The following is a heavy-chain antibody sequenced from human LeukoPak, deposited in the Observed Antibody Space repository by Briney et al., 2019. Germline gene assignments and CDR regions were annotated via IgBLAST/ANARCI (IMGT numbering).Heavy chain of an antibody. CDR2: ISNDGNYK. CDR1: GFTFSSSA. Sequence: GGSLRLSCAASGFTFSSSAMHWVRQAPGMGLEWVAVISNDGNYKSYADSVRGRFTISRDNSKNTLCLQMNSLRPEDTALYYCARGFRDYGDYSYYFDYWGQGTLVTVSS. CDR3: ARGFRDYGDYSYYFDY. J-gene: IGHJ4*02. V-gene: IGHV3-30-3*01. D-gene: IGHD4-17*01.